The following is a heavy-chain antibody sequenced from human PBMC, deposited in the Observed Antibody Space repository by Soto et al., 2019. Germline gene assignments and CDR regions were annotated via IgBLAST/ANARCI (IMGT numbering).Heavy chain of an antibody. CDR3: ATVPTVGMSGSPGDS. V-gene: IGHV4-38-2*01. CDR2: IYHTGTT. Sequence: PSETLSLTCDVSGYAISSGFYWAWIRQPPGKRLEWIGNIYHTGTTYYNPSLKSRVTMSVDTSKNQFSLRLSSVTAADTAVFYCATVPTVGMSGSPGDSWGQGTLVTVSS. D-gene: IGHD3-10*01. CDR1: GYAISSGFY. J-gene: IGHJ4*02.